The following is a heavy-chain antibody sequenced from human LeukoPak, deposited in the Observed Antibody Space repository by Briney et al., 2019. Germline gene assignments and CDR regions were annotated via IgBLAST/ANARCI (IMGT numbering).Heavy chain of an antibody. D-gene: IGHD2-2*01. CDR1: GFTFSNYW. V-gene: IGHV3-33*08. J-gene: IGHJ4*02. CDR2: IWYDGSNK. Sequence: GGSLRLSCAASGFTFSNYWMSWVRQAPGKGLEWVAVIWYDGSNKYYADSVKGRFTISRDNSKNTLYLQMNSLRAEDTAVYYCARDQDIVVVPGPFDYWGQGTLVTVSS. CDR3: ARDQDIVVVPGPFDY.